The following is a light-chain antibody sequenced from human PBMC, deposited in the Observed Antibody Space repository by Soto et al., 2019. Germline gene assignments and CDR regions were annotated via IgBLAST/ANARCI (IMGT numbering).Light chain of an antibody. J-gene: IGKJ1*01. V-gene: IGKV3-11*01. CDR2: DAS. CDR3: QQRSNWPWT. CDR1: QSVSSY. Sequence: EIVLTQSPATLSLSPGERATLSCRASQSVSSYLAWYQQKPGQAPRLLIYDASNRATGIPARFSGSGSGTDVNLTISSLELEDLAVYYCQQRSNWPWTFGQGTKVEIK.